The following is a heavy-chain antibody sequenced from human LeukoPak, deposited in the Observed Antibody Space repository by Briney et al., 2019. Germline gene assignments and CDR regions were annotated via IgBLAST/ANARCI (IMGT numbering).Heavy chain of an antibody. Sequence: GGSLRLSCAASGFTFSSYAMSWVRQAPGKGLEWVSAISGSGGSTYYADSVKGRFTISRDSSKNTVYLQMGSLRADDTAVYYCARVGGSGWYGYIDYWGQGTLVRVSS. D-gene: IGHD6-19*01. CDR2: ISGSGGST. CDR1: GFTFSSYA. J-gene: IGHJ4*02. CDR3: ARVGGSGWYGYIDY. V-gene: IGHV3-23*01.